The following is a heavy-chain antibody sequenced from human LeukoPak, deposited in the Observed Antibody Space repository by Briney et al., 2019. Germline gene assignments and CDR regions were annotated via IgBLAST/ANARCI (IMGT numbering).Heavy chain of an antibody. Sequence: GGSLRLSCAASGFTFSDYYVSWIRQAPGKGLEWAAYISSGTYYADSVKGRFTISRDNAKNSLYLQMNGLRAEDTAVYYCARRRPYSDNSCHDFDIWGQGTMVTVSS. CDR3: ARRRPYSDNSCHDFDI. CDR1: GFTFSDYY. CDR2: ISSGT. D-gene: IGHD3-22*01. V-gene: IGHV3-11*01. J-gene: IGHJ3*02.